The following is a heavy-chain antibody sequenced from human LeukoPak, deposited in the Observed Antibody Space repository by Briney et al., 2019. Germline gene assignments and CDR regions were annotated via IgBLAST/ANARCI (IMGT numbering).Heavy chain of an antibody. CDR3: AKWGGGGSLNYYMDV. D-gene: IGHD2-15*01. J-gene: IGHJ6*03. V-gene: IGHV3-33*06. CDR2: IWYDGSNK. CDR1: GFTFSSYG. Sequence: GGSLRLSCAAPGFTFSSYGMNRVGQAPGKGRGWGAVIWYDGSNKYYADSVKGRFTISRDNSKNTLYLQMNSLRAEDTAVYYCAKWGGGGSLNYYMDVWGKGTTVTVSS.